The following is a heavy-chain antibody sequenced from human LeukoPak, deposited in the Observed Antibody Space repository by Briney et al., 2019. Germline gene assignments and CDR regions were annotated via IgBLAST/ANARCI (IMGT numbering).Heavy chain of an antibody. V-gene: IGHV4-61*02. CDR3: ARDLSTVEPPLYDS. CDR1: GGSITSGTYY. J-gene: IGHJ4*02. D-gene: IGHD1-14*01. Sequence: SETLSLTCTVSGGSITSGTYYWTWIRQPAGKGLEWIGRVYTSGTTKYHPSLKSRVTISLDTSENQFSLKLTSVTAADTAIYFCARDLSTVEPPLYDSWGQGTLVTVTS. CDR2: VYTSGTT.